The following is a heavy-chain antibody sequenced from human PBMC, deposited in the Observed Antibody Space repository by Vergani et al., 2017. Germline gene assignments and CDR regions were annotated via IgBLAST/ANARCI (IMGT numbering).Heavy chain of an antibody. Sequence: EVQLLESGGDLVQPGGSLRLSCAASGFTFNHYAMNWVRQAPGKGLEWVSGISGSGGSTYYAGSVKGRFTISRDSSKNTLYLQMKSLIAGDTAVYYWAKANPRNSGYDYLYYNHAMDVWGQGTTVTFSS. D-gene: IGHD5-12*01. CDR1: GFTFNHYA. CDR2: ISGSGGST. J-gene: IGHJ6*02. V-gene: IGHV3-23*01. CDR3: AKANPRNSGYDYLYYNHAMDV.